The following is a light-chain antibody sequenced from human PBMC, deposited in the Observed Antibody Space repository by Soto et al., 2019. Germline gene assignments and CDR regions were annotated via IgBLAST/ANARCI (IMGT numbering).Light chain of an antibody. V-gene: IGKV1-9*01. Sequence: PFTPSPSSPSASVGDRGTLPCPASQGINTFLAWYQQKAGKAPKLLIYAASTLQSGVPSRFSGSGSGTDFTLTISSLQSEDFATYYCQQLNSYPITFGQGTRLEIK. CDR3: QQLNSYPIT. CDR1: QGINTF. CDR2: AAS. J-gene: IGKJ5*01.